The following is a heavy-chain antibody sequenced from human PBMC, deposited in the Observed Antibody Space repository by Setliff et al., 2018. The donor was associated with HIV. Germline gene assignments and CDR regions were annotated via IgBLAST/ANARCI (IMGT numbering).Heavy chain of an antibody. CDR2: INLVTGKT. J-gene: IGHJ4*02. CDR1: GNTFTRQSHD. Sequence: GASVKVSCKSSGNTFTRQSHDLHWVRQVPGEGLEWMGWINLVTGKTAYLRKFQGRVTVTRDTSAITAYMEMTRLSSEDTAVYYCANGGSGGQFYYWGQGTLVTVSS. D-gene: IGHD3-16*01. V-gene: IGHV1-3*01. CDR3: ANGGSGGQFYY.